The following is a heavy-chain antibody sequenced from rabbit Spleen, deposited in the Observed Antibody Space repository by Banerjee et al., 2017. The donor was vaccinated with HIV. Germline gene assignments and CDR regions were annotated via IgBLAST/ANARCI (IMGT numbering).Heavy chain of an antibody. J-gene: IGHJ4*01. Sequence: EESGGDLVKPEGSLTLTCTASGIDLRSYLWICWVRQAPGKGLELIACIYGSSGNTDYASWAKGRFTISKASSTTVTLQMTSLTAADTATYFCARTWNSGGTYFTLWGPGTLVTVS. D-gene: IGHD7-1*01. V-gene: IGHV1S45*01. CDR2: IYGSSGNT. CDR3: ARTWNSGGTYFTL. CDR1: GIDLRSYLW.